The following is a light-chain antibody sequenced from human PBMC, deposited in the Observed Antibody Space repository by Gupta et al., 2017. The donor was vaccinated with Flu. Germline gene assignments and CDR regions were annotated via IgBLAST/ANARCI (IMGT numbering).Light chain of an antibody. CDR3: QQYNNWPPWT. CDR1: QSVSSN. J-gene: IGKJ1*01. Sequence: EIVMTQSPATLSVSPGERATLSCRASQSVSSNLAWYQQKPGQAPRPLIYGASTRATGIPARFSGSGSGTEFTLPISSLQSEDFAVYYCQQYNNWPPWTFGQGTKVEIK. CDR2: GAS. V-gene: IGKV3-15*01.